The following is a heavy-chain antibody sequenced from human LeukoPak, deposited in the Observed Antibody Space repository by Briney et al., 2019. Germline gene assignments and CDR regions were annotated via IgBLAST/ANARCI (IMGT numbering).Heavy chain of an antibody. Sequence: GGSLRLSCAASGFTFSSYSMNWVRQAPGKGLEWVSSISSSSSYIYYADSVKGRFTISRDNAKNSLYLQMNSLRAEDTAVYCCARLAAAGTLYYFDYWGQGTLVTVSS. V-gene: IGHV3-21*01. CDR3: ARLAAAGTLYYFDY. D-gene: IGHD6-13*01. J-gene: IGHJ4*02. CDR1: GFTFSSYS. CDR2: ISSSSSYI.